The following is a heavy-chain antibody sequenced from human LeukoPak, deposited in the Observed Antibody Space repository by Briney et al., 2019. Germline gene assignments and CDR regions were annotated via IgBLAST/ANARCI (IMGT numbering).Heavy chain of an antibody. D-gene: IGHD5-18*01. V-gene: IGHV3-11*03. CDR3: ARLRGYSYGLDY. J-gene: IGHJ4*02. CDR1: GFTFSDYY. Sequence: PGGSLRLSCAASGFTFSDYYMSWIRQAPGKGLEWVSHISSSSSIYTNYADSVKGRFTISRDNAKNSLYLQMNSLRAEDTAVYYCARLRGYSYGLDYWGQGTLVTVSS. CDR2: ISSSSSIYT.